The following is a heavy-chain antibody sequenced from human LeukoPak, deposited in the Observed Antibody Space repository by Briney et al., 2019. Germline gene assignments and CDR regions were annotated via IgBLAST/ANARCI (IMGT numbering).Heavy chain of an antibody. CDR3: ARVDYYESSGYSDYYYYMDV. J-gene: IGHJ6*03. V-gene: IGHV4-59*01. CDR2: ISYSGST. CDR1: GDSIGNYY. D-gene: IGHD3-22*01. Sequence: SETLPLTCTVSGDSIGNYYWSWIRQPPGKGLEWIGYISYSGSTNYNPSLKSRVTISVDTSKNQFSLKLSSVTAADTAVYYCARVDYYESSGYSDYYYYMDVWGKGTTVTISS.